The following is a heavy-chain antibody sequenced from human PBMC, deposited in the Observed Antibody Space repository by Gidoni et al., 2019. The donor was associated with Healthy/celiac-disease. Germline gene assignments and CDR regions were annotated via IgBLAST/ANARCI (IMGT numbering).Heavy chain of an antibody. CDR2: ISGSGGST. V-gene: IGHV3-23*01. Sequence: EVQLLESGGGLVQPGGSLRLSCAASGFTFSRYAMRWVRQAPGKGLEWFSAISGSGGSTYYADSVKGRFTISRDNSKNTLYLQMNSLRAEDTAVYYCAKLNGLFPDTAGYYYMDVWGKGTTVTVSS. D-gene: IGHD5-18*01. J-gene: IGHJ6*03. CDR3: AKLNGLFPDTAGYYYMDV. CDR1: GFTFSRYA.